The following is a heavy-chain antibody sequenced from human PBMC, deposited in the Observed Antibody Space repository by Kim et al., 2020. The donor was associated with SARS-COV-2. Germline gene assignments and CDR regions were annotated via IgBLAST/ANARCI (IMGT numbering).Heavy chain of an antibody. CDR3: AKDMRGFGEVTYYYYGMDV. Sequence: GGSLRLSCAASGFTFDDYTMHWVRQAPGKGLEWVSLISWDGGSTYYADSVKGRFTISRDNSKNSLYLQMNSLRTEDTALYYCAKDMRGFGEVTYYYYGMDVWGQGTTVTVSS. V-gene: IGHV3-43*01. CDR1: GFTFDDYT. D-gene: IGHD3-10*01. CDR2: ISWDGGST. J-gene: IGHJ6*02.